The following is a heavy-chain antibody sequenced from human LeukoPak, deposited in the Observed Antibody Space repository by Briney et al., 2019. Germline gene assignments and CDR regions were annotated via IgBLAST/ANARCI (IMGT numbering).Heavy chain of an antibody. J-gene: IGHJ6*03. D-gene: IGHD2-21*01. V-gene: IGHV3-30*02. CDR2: TWYGGTNK. Sequence: PGGPLRLSCAASGFSFSAYGMHWVRQAPGKGLEWVAVTWYGGTNKYYADSVKGRFTISRDNSKNTLYLEMNSLTAEDTAVYYCAKDGLTYCGGDCYIEYYYYMDVWGKGTMVTVTS. CDR1: GFSFSAYG. CDR3: AKDGLTYCGGDCYIEYYYYMDV.